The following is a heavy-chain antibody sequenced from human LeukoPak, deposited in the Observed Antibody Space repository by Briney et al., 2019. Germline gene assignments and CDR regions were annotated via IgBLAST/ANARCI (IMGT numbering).Heavy chain of an antibody. V-gene: IGHV4-59*08. CDR2: IYYSGST. Sequence: SETLSLTCTVSGGSISSYYWSWIRQPPGKGLEWIGYIYYSGSTNYNPSLKSRVTISVDTSKNQFSLKLSSVTAADTAVYYCARHRYRSGGSCYFDYWGQGTLVTVSS. CDR1: GGSISSYY. J-gene: IGHJ4*02. D-gene: IGHD2-15*01. CDR3: ARHRYRSGGSCYFDY.